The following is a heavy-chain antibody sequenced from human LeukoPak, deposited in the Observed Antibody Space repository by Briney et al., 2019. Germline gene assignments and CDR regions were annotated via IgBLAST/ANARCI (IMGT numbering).Heavy chain of an antibody. Sequence: PSQTLSLTCTVSGGSISSGEYYWSWIRQPPGKGLEWIGYIYYSGSTYYNPSLKSRVTISVDTSKNQFSLKLSSVTAADTAVYYCARDRSVSGYYYGMDVWGKGTTVTVSS. CDR2: IYYSGST. CDR1: GGSISSGEYY. D-gene: IGHD3-10*01. CDR3: ARDRSVSGYYYGMDV. J-gene: IGHJ6*04. V-gene: IGHV4-30-4*01.